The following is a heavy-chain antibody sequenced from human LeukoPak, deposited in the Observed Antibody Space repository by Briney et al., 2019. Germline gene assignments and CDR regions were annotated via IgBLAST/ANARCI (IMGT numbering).Heavy chain of an antibody. Sequence: GGSLRLSCAASGFTFSGSAMHWVRQAAGKGLEWVGRIRSKANSYATAYAASVKGRFTTSRDDSKNTAYLQMNSLKTEDTAVYYCTRLGTTDAFDIWGQGTMVTVSS. D-gene: IGHD1-1*01. CDR2: IRSKANSYAT. CDR1: GFTFSGSA. V-gene: IGHV3-73*01. CDR3: TRLGTTDAFDI. J-gene: IGHJ3*02.